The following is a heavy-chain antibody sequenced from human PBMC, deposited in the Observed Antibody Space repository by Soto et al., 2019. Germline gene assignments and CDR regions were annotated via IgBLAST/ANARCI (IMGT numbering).Heavy chain of an antibody. J-gene: IGHJ3*02. CDR1: GGSFSGYF. D-gene: IGHD4-17*01. CDR2: INHSGST. Sequence: QVQLQQWGAGLLKPSETLSLTCAVYGGSFSGYFWSWIRQPPGKGLEWIGEINHSGSTNYNPSLKSRVTISVDTSKNQFSLTLSSVTAADMAKYYCTRGREVTVTDDLVAFDIWGQGTRVTVSS. V-gene: IGHV4-34*01. CDR3: TRGREVTVTDDLVAFDI.